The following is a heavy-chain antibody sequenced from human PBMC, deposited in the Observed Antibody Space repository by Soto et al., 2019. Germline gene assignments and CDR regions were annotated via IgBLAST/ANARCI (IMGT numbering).Heavy chain of an antibody. CDR3: ARPREPVGYWSGGSCYGLPVHAFDR. CDR1: GSPFSGYY. D-gene: IGHD2-15*01. CDR2: INPKSEGT. Sequence: ASVKVSCKASGSPFSGYYIQWVRQAPGQGLEWMGWINPKSEGTSFAQKFPGRLTMTSATSINSAYMEWSRLTSGDTAVYYGARPREPVGYWSGGSCYGLPVHAFDRWGQGTLVTVSS. J-gene: IGHJ3*01. V-gene: IGHV1-2*02.